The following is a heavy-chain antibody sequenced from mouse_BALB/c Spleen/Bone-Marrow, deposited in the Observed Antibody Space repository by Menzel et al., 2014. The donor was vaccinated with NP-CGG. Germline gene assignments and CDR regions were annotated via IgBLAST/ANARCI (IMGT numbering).Heavy chain of an antibody. CDR3: ARGHYFDY. CDR2: IYPGGGYT. V-gene: IGHV1-63*02. D-gene: IGHD3-3*01. J-gene: IGHJ2*01. CDR1: GYTFTNYW. Sequence: LVESGAELVRPGTSVKMSCKASGYTFTNYWIGWVKQRPGHGPEWIGDIYPGGGYTNYNEKFKGKATLTADTSSSTAYMQLGSLTSEDSAIYYCARGHYFDYWGQGTTLTVSS.